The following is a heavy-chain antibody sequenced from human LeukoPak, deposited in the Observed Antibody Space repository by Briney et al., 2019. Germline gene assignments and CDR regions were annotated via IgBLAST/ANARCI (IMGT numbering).Heavy chain of an antibody. CDR1: GFTFSTYA. D-gene: IGHD6-19*01. CDR2: ISGSSSHT. CDR3: TKEYDKTNRSPQWGFDS. V-gene: IGHV3-23*01. J-gene: IGHJ4*02. Sequence: GGSLRLSCAASGFTFSTYAMSWVRQAPGKGLEWVSGISGSSSHTEDADSVRGRFTISRDNSKNTLFLQMNNLRVEDTALYYCTKEYDKTNRSPQWGFDSWGQGTLVTVSS.